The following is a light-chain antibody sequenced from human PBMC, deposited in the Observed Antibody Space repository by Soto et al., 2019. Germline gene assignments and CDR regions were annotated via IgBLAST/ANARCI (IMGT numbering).Light chain of an antibody. CDR2: ATS. V-gene: IGKV1-39*01. CDR1: QSISSR. Sequence: DLQMTQSPSSLSASVEDRITITCRASQSISSRLSWYQQKPGKAPKLLIYATSTLETGVPSRFSGSGSGTDFTLTINSLQPEDFATYFCQQSYSTPYTFGQGTKLEIK. J-gene: IGKJ2*01. CDR3: QQSYSTPYT.